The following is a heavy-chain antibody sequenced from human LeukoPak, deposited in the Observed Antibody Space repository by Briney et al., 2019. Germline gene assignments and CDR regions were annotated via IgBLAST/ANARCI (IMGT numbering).Heavy chain of an antibody. CDR3: VRDLGGRSGH. D-gene: IGHD1-26*01. V-gene: IGHV3-74*01. Sequence: GGSLRLSCAASGFTFSSFAMSWVRQAPGKGLVWVSRINEDGSTTNYADSVKGRSTIFRDNAKNTLYLQMNSLRAEDTAVYYCVRDLGGRSGHWGQGTLATVSS. J-gene: IGHJ4*02. CDR2: INEDGSTT. CDR1: GFTFSSFA.